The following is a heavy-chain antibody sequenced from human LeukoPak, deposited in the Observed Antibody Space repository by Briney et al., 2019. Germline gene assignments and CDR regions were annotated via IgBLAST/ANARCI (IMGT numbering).Heavy chain of an antibody. D-gene: IGHD5-12*01. CDR1: GVTFTNFG. Sequence: PRRSLRLSCAASGVTFTNFGMHWGRRAAGKGGEWGACMRNDVSDEYYGNSGNGRVTIPRDNSRNTLCLQMISLRADDTALYYCAKNEVWWLPDSWDQGTLVTVSS. CDR2: MRNDVSDE. CDR3: AKNEVWWLPDS. V-gene: IGHV3-30*02. J-gene: IGHJ4*02.